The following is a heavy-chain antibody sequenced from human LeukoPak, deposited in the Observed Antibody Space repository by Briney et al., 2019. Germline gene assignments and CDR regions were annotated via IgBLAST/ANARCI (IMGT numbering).Heavy chain of an antibody. CDR1: GFTFSRYW. V-gene: IGHV3-7*01. CDR3: AKVVAAAGLDY. D-gene: IGHD6-13*01. CDR2: IKQDGSEK. Sequence: GGSLRLSCAASGFTFSRYWMSWVRQAPGKGLEWVANIKQDGSEKYYVDSVKGRFTISRDNAKNSLHLQMNSLRVEDTALYYCAKVVAAAGLDYWGQGTLVTVSS. J-gene: IGHJ4*02.